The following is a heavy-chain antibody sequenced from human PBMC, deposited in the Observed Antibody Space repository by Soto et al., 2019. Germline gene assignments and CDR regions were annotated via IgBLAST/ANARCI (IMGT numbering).Heavy chain of an antibody. CDR1: GYTFTSYG. Sequence: GASVKVSCKASGYTFTSYGISWVRQAPGQGLEWMGWISAYNGNTNYAQKLQGRVTMTTDTSTSTAYMELRSPRSDDTAVYYCARDPTTVTTLRYYYMDVWGKGTTVTVSS. D-gene: IGHD4-4*01. J-gene: IGHJ6*03. V-gene: IGHV1-18*01. CDR3: ARDPTTVTTLRYYYMDV. CDR2: ISAYNGNT.